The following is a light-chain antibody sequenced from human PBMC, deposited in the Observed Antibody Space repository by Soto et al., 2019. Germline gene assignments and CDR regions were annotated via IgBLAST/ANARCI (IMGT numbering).Light chain of an antibody. CDR3: QQYGGSPGT. V-gene: IGKV3-20*01. Sequence: EVVLTQSPGTLSLSPGERATLSCRASQTVSSNQLAWYQQKPGQAPRLLIYGASSRTTGIPDRFSGSGSGTNFTLTISRLETEDFAVYYCQQYGGSPGTFAQGAMVDI. J-gene: IGKJ1*01. CDR2: GAS. CDR1: QTVSSNQ.